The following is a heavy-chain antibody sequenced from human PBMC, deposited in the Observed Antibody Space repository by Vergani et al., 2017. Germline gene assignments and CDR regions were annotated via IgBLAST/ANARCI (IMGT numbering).Heavy chain of an antibody. J-gene: IGHJ4*02. V-gene: IGHV3-15*01. D-gene: IGHD3-16*02. CDR2: IKSKTDGGTT. Sequence: EVQLVESGGGLVQPGGSLRLSCAASGFTFSSYSMNWVRQAPGKGLEWVGRIKSKTDGGTTDYAAPVKGRFTISRDDSKNTLYLQMNSLKTEDTAVYYCTTDHTYYDYVWGSYRSFDYWGQGTLVTVSS. CDR1: GFTFSSYS. CDR3: TTDHTYYDYVWGSYRSFDY.